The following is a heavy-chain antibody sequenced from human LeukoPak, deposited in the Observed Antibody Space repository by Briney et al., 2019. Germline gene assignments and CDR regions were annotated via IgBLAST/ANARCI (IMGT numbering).Heavy chain of an antibody. J-gene: IGHJ4*02. D-gene: IGHD1-26*01. CDR1: GGSISSGDYY. V-gene: IGHV4-30-4*01. CDR3: AREVGATTKDFDY. Sequence: PSETLSLTCTVSGGSISSGDYYWSWIRQPPGKGPEWIGYIYYSGSTYYNPSLKSRVTISVDTSKNQFSLKLSSVTAADTAVYYCAREVGATTKDFDYWGQGTLVTVSS. CDR2: IYYSGST.